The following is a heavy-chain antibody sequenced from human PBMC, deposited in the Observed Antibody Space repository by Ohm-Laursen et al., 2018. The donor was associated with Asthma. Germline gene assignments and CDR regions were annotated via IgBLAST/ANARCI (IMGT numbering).Heavy chain of an antibody. J-gene: IGHJ4*02. V-gene: IGHV3-30*03. D-gene: IGHD3-3*01. CDR3: ARDVMEWYLPAFDF. Sequence: SLRLSCTASGFTFSSYGMHWVRQAPGKGLELVAIISFHGYNQYYTDSVRGRFTISRDNSRSTLYLQMNSLRPDDTAVYYCARDVMEWYLPAFDFWGQGTLVTVSS. CDR2: ISFHGYNQ. CDR1: GFTFSSYG.